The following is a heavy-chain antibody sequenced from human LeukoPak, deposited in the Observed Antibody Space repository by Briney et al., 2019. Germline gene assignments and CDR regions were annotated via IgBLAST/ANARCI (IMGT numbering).Heavy chain of an antibody. CDR3: ARDYRARLDY. V-gene: IGHV3-7*01. J-gene: IGHJ4*02. Sequence: PGGSLRLSCAASGFTFSSYAMTWVRQAPGKGLEWVANIKEDGSDKYYVDSVKGRFTISRDNARTSLYLQMNSLRAEDTAVYYCARDYRARLDYWGQGTLVTVSS. CDR1: GFTFSSYA. CDR2: IKEDGSDK.